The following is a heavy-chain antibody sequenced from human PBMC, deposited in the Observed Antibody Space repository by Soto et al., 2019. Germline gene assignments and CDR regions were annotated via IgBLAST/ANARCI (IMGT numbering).Heavy chain of an antibody. CDR2: INHSGST. CDR3: ARPQMTDYGDYNYYYYGMDV. J-gene: IGHJ6*02. D-gene: IGHD4-17*01. Sequence: QPPGKGLEWIGEINHSGSTNYNPSLKSRVTISVDTSKNQFSLKLSSVTAADTAVYYCARPQMTDYGDYNYYYYGMDVWGQGTTVTVSS. V-gene: IGHV4-34*01.